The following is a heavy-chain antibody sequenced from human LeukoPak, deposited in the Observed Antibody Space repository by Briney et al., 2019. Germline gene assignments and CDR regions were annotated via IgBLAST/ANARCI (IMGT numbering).Heavy chain of an antibody. Sequence: PGGSLRLSCAASEFTFSSYSMNWVRQAPGKGLEWVSSISSSSSYIYYADSVKGRFTISRDNAKNSLYLQMNSLRAEDTAVYYCARESQIATSFDYWGQGTLVTVSS. CDR1: EFTFSSYS. D-gene: IGHD1-26*01. J-gene: IGHJ4*02. V-gene: IGHV3-21*01. CDR3: ARESQIATSFDY. CDR2: ISSSSSYI.